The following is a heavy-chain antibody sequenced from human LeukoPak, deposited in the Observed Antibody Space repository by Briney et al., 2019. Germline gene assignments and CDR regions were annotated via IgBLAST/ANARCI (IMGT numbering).Heavy chain of an antibody. CDR2: ISSSSSYI. V-gene: IGHV3-21*01. J-gene: IGHJ4*02. CDR3: ARENYYDSSGYYGYYFDY. Sequence: GGSLRLSCAASGFTFSSYSMNWARQAPGKGLEWVSSISSSSSYIYYADSVKGRFTISRDNAKNSLYLQMNSLRAEDTAVYYCARENYYDSSGYYGYYFDYWGQGTLVTASS. D-gene: IGHD3-22*01. CDR1: GFTFSSYS.